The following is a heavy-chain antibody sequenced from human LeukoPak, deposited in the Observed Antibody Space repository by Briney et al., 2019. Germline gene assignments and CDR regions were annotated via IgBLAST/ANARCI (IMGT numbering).Heavy chain of an antibody. CDR3: ARLRGSGSSLDY. J-gene: IGHJ4*02. CDR2: INPNSGGT. Sequence: ASVKVSCKASGYTFTGYYMHWVRQAPGQGLEWMGWINPNSGGTNYAQKFQGRVTMTRDTSISTAYMELSRLRSDDTAVYYCARLRGSGSSLDYWGQRTLVTVSS. CDR1: GYTFTGYY. V-gene: IGHV1-2*02. D-gene: IGHD3-10*01.